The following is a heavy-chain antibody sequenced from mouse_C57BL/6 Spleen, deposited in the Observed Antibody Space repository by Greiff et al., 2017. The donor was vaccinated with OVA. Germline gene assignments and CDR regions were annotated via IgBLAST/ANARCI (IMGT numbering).Heavy chain of an antibody. CDR1: GYTFTSYW. CDR3: ARSRVTGIDAMDY. CDR2: IHPNSGST. Sequence: QVQLQQPGAELVKPGASVKLSCKASGYTFTSYWMHWVKQRPGQGLEWIGMIHPNSGSTNYNEKFKSKATLTVDKSSSTAYMQLSSLTSEDSAVYYGARSRVTGIDAMDYWGQGTSVTVSS. D-gene: IGHD2-13*01. V-gene: IGHV1-64*01. J-gene: IGHJ4*01.